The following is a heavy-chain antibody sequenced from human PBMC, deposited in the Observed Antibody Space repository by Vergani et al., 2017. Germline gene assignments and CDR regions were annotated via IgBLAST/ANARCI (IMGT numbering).Heavy chain of an antibody. V-gene: IGHV4-34*01. CDR1: GGSFTSYH. D-gene: IGHD4-11*01. CDR3: ARVNTETNGHLYYYYYMDV. J-gene: IGHJ6*03. CDR2: IDHTGRP. Sequence: QVQLQQWGGGLLKPSETLSLTCVVNGGSFTSYHWTWIRQSPGEGLEWVGDIDHTGRPDYNPSLKSRLTMSVDKSLNQFSLTLNSVTATDTAIYFCARVNTETNGHLYYYYYMDVWGQGTLVTVSS.